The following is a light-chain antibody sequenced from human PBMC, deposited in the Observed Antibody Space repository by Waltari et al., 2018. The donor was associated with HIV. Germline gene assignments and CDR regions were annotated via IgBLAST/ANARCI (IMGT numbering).Light chain of an antibody. Sequence: QSVLTQPPSASGIPGQRVTIPCSGTRSNIGRNTVNWYQKLPGTAPKLLIYSDYQRPSCVPGRFSGARSGTSAALAINGLQSEDEAEYYCASWDDRLNGQGVFGVGTTLTVL. V-gene: IGLV1-44*01. CDR2: SDY. CDR1: RSNIGRNT. J-gene: IGLJ3*02. CDR3: ASWDDRLNGQGV.